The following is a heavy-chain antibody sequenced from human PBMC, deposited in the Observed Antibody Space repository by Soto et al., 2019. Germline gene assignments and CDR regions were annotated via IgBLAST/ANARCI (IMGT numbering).Heavy chain of an antibody. V-gene: IGHV3-23*01. CDR2: VTDGGDSA. Sequence: DVQVLESGGGLVQPGGSLRLSCAASGFTFSSYAMSWVRQAPGKELEWVSVVTDGGDSAFYADSVKGRFTISRDNSQKTLYLQMNNLRAEDTAVYFCAKDLFQYASNRNYAAVGYFHQWGPGTLVTVSS. D-gene: IGHD2-8*01. CDR1: GFTFSSYA. J-gene: IGHJ4*02. CDR3: AKDLFQYASNRNYAAVGYFHQ.